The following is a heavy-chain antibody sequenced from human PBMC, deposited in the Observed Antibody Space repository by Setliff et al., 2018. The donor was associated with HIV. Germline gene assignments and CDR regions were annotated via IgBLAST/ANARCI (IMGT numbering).Heavy chain of an antibody. V-gene: IGHV3-49*04. CDR3: TRGFLDPLDTAMADFDY. J-gene: IGHJ4*02. CDR2: IRSKAYGGTT. Sequence: PGGSLRLSCTASGFTFGDYAMSWVRQAPGKGLEWVGFIRSKAYGGTTEYAASVKGRFTISRDDSKSIAYLQMNSLKTEDTAVYYCTRGFLDPLDTAMADFDYWGQGTLVTVSS. D-gene: IGHD5-18*01. CDR1: GFTFGDYA.